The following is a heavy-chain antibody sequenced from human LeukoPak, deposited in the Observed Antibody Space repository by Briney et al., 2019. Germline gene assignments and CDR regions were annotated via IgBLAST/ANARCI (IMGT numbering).Heavy chain of an antibody. Sequence: GGSLRLSCAASGFTFSSYAMSWVGQAPGKWLEWVSAISGSGGSTYYADSVKGRFTISRDNSKNTLYLQMNSLRAEDTAVYYCAKDLGGVALGRFDPWGQGTLVTVSS. CDR3: AKDLGGVALGRFDP. V-gene: IGHV3-23*01. CDR1: GFTFSSYA. J-gene: IGHJ5*02. CDR2: ISGSGGST. D-gene: IGHD3-3*01.